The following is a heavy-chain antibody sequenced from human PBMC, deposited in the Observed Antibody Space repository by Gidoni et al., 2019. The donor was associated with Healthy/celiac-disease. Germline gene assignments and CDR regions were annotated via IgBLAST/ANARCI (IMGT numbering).Heavy chain of an antibody. V-gene: IGHV1-2*02. Sequence: QVQLVQSGADVKKPGASVKVSCKASGYTFTGFYMHWVRQAPGQGLEWMGWINPNSGGTNYAQKFQGRVTMTRDTSISTAYMELSRLRSDDTAVYYCARESGHYYDTSGFDYWGQGTLVTVSS. CDR1: GYTFTGFY. CDR3: ARESGHYYDTSGFDY. J-gene: IGHJ4*02. CDR2: INPNSGGT. D-gene: IGHD3-22*01.